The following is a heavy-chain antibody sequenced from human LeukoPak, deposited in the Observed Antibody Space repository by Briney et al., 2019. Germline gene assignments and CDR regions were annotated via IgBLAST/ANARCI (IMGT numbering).Heavy chain of an antibody. J-gene: IGHJ4*02. CDR2: INHSGST. CDR3: ARGGLRYFDWLPFSY. Sequence: PSETLSLTCAVYGGSFSGYYWSWIRQPPGKGLEWIGEINHSGSTNYNPSLKSRVTISVDTSKNQFSLQLSSVTAADTAVYYCARGGLRYFDWLPFSYWGQGTLVTVPS. D-gene: IGHD3-9*01. CDR1: GGSFSGYY. V-gene: IGHV4-34*01.